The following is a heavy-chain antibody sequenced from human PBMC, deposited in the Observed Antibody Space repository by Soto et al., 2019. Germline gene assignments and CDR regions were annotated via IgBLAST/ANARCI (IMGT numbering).Heavy chain of an antibody. CDR3: AKVRGEMNWANYYGLDV. J-gene: IGHJ6*02. CDR2: ITYEGSQI. V-gene: IGHV3-30*18. Sequence: QVQLVESGGGVVQPGRSPRLSCAASGFTFPRFGMHWVRQAPGKGLEWVALITYEGSQIYYADAVKGRFTISRDNGDNTLSLQMDNLRTEDTATYFCAKVRGEMNWANYYGLDVWGQGTTVTVSS. CDR1: GFTFPRFG. D-gene: IGHD7-27*01.